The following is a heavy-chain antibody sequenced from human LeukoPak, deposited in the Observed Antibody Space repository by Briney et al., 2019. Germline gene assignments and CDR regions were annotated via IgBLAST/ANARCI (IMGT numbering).Heavy chain of an antibody. CDR2: IRYDGSNK. CDR1: GFTFSSYC. J-gene: IGHJ5*02. D-gene: IGHD3-22*01. CDR3: AKFGGYDYYDTRFDP. V-gene: IGHV3-30*02. Sequence: GGSLRLSCAASGFTFSSYCMHWVRQAPGKGLECVAFIRYDGSNKYYADSVKGRFTISRDNSKNTLYLQMNSLRAEDTAVYYCAKFGGYDYYDTRFDPWGQGTLATVPS.